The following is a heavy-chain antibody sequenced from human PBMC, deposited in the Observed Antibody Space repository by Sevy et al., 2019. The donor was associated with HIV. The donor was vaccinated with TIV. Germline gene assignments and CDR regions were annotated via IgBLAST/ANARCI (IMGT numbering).Heavy chain of an antibody. CDR3: VRDDRDGYFEH. J-gene: IGHJ4*02. V-gene: IGHV1-2*02. CDR2: INPDSGDP. CDR1: GYTFTGYC. Sequence: ASVKVSCKASGYTFTGYCMHWMRQAPGQGLEWMGWINPDSGDPTYAPKFQGRVTLTRDTSINTAYMDLRRLKSDDTAVYYCVRDDRDGYFEHWGQGTLVTVSS.